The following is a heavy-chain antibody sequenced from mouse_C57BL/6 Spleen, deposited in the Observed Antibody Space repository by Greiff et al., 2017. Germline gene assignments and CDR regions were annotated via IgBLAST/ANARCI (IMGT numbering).Heavy chain of an antibody. CDR1: GYTFTSYW. J-gene: IGHJ2*01. Sequence: VQLQQPGAELVKPGASVKLSCKASGYTFTSYWMHWVKQRPGHGLEWIGMIHPNSGSTNYNEKFKSKATLTVDKSSSTAYMQLSSLTSEDSAVYYCARYPTGYYFDYWGQGTTLTVSA. V-gene: IGHV1-64*01. D-gene: IGHD4-1*02. CDR2: IHPNSGST. CDR3: ARYPTGYYFDY.